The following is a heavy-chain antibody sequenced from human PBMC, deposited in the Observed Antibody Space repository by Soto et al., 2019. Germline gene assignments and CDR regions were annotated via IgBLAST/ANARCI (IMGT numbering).Heavy chain of an antibody. CDR2: IKSKTDGGTT. CDR1: GFTFSNAW. J-gene: IGHJ5*02. D-gene: IGHD3-10*01. V-gene: IGHV3-15*01. Sequence: ESGGGLVKPGGSLRLSCAASGFTFSNAWMSWVRQAPGKGLEWVGRIKSKTDGGTTDYAAPVKGRFTISRDDSKNTLYLQMNSLKTEDTAVYYCTTGAGTMVRDTENNWFDPWGQGTLVTVSS. CDR3: TTGAGTMVRDTENNWFDP.